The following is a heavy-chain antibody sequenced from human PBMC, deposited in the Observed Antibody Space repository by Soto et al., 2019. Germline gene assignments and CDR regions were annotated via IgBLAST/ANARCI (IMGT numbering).Heavy chain of an antibody. V-gene: IGHV4-61*01. D-gene: IGHD4-17*01. Sequence: SETLSLTCSVSGGSVSDKTYYWSWIRQPPGKRLEWIGYVYYSGTTNYNPSLKSRVTISVDLSKNQFSLRLSSVTTADTALYYCSRTTAVPNSLRSRYFFDYWGQGTLVTVSS. CDR1: GGSVSDKTYY. CDR3: SRTTAVPNSLRSRYFFDY. CDR2: VYYSGTT. J-gene: IGHJ4*02.